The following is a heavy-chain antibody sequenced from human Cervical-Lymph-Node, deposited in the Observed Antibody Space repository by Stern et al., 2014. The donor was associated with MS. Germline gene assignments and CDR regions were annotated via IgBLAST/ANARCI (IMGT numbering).Heavy chain of an antibody. CDR1: GFTFSSYA. D-gene: IGHD4-17*01. CDR2: LSGRGDDT. J-gene: IGHJ4*02. V-gene: IGHV3-23*04. CDR3: AKVHDYGDPDY. Sequence: EVHLEESGGTRVKPGGSLRLSCAASGFTFSSYAMSWVRQAPGPGLEWVSTLSGRGDDTYYADSVKGRFTISRDISKNTLYLQMNSLRAEDTAVYDCAKVHDYGDPDYWGQGTLVTVSS.